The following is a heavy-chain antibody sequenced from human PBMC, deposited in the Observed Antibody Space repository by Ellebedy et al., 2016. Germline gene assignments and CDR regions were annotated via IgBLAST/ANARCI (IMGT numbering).Heavy chain of an antibody. CDR1: GFTFSGFA. Sequence: GESLKISCAASGFTFSGFAMSWVRQAPGKGLEWVSTISSAGSPNYADSVRGRFTISRDSSKDTLYLEMDILRADDTAIYYCAKCRHSTGCLLDSWGQGTLVTVSS. V-gene: IGHV3-23*01. CDR3: AKCRHSTGCLLDS. J-gene: IGHJ4*02. CDR2: ISSAGSP. D-gene: IGHD6-19*01.